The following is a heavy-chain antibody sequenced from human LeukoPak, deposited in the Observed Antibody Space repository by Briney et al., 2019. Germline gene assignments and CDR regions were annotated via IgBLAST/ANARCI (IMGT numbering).Heavy chain of an antibody. J-gene: IGHJ4*02. Sequence: SETLSLTCTVSGGSISSSSCYWGWIRQPPGKGLEWIGSIYYSGSTYYNPSLKSRVTISVDTSKNQFSLKLSSVTAADTAVYYCATHPVAVAGTFDYWGQGTLVTVSS. CDR1: GGSISSSSCY. CDR3: ATHPVAVAGTFDY. CDR2: IYYSGST. D-gene: IGHD6-19*01. V-gene: IGHV4-39*01.